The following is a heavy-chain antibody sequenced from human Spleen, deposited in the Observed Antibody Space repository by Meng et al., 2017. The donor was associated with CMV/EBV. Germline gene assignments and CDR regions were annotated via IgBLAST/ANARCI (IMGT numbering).Heavy chain of an antibody. D-gene: IGHD2-2*01. CDR1: GFSFTSYG. J-gene: IGHJ4*02. CDR3: VRDIVPAAISEYYFPY. CDR2: IRYDGSSE. Sequence: GESLKISCAASGFSFTSYGMHWVRQAPGKGLEWVAFIRYDGSSEYYADSVKGRFTISRDNSQDTVFLQMSNLRADDAALYYCVRDIVPAAISEYYFPYWGQGTLVTVSS. V-gene: IGHV3-30*02.